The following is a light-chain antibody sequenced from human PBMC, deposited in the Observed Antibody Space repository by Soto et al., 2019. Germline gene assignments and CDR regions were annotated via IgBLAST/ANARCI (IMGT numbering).Light chain of an antibody. CDR3: QQYESSPLT. J-gene: IGKJ4*01. CDR2: RAS. CDR1: QSVSSSF. V-gene: IGKV3-20*01. Sequence: EIVLTQSPDTLSLSPGERATLSCRASQSVSSSFLAWYHQQPVQAPRLLIYRASSRATGLPDRFTGSGSGTDFTPTSSRLDPEYFAEYYCQQYESSPLTFGGGTKVEIK.